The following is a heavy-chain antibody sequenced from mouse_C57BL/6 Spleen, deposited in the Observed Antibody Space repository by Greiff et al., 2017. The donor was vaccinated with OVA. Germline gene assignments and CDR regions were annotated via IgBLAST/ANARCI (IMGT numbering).Heavy chain of an antibody. D-gene: IGHD1-1*01. V-gene: IGHV1-69*01. CDR1: GYTFTSYW. Sequence: VQLQQPGAELVMPGASVKLSCKASGYTFTSYWMHWVKQRPGQGLEWIGEIDPSDSYTNYNQKFKGKSTLTVDKSSSTAYMQLSSLTSEDSAVYYCARGGGSGGYYFDYWGQGTTLTVSS. CDR3: ARGGGSGGYYFDY. CDR2: IDPSDSYT. J-gene: IGHJ2*01.